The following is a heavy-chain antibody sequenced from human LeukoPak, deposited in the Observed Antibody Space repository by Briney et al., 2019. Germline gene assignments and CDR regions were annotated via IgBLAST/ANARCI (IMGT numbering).Heavy chain of an antibody. CDR2: ISSSSSTI. J-gene: IGHJ4*02. CDR1: GFTFSSYS. Sequence: PGGSLRLSCAASGFTFSSYSMNWVRQAPGKGLEWVSYISSSSSTIYYADSVKGRFTISRDNAKNSLYLQMNSLRAEDTAVYYCARDRYDVWSGYYSYCFDYWGQGTLVTVSS. D-gene: IGHD3-3*01. V-gene: IGHV3-48*01. CDR3: ARDRYDVWSGYYSYCFDY.